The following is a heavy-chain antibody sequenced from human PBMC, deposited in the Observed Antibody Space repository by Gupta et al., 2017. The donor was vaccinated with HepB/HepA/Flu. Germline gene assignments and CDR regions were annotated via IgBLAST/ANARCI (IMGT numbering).Heavy chain of an antibody. J-gene: IGHJ4*02. D-gene: IGHD3-3*01. CDR1: GLPVSGNY. CDR3: ARDSLTEGLD. Sequence: EVQLVEPGGGLIQPGGSLRLSCAASGLPVSGNYMSWVRKAPGKGLEWVSVIYGGGSTYYADSVKGRFTISRDNSKNTLYLQMNSLRAEDTAVYYCARDSLTEGLDWGQGTLVTVSS. CDR2: IYGGGST. V-gene: IGHV3-53*01.